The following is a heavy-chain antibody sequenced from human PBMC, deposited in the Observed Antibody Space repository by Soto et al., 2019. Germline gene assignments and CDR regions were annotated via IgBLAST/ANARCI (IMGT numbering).Heavy chain of an antibody. V-gene: IGHV5-51*01. CDR3: EERGAATCLDL. CDR2: IYTGDSDT. Sequence: EKGLDWRGIIYTGDSDTRYSPSFQGQVTISADNSISTPYLQWSSLNATDTAIYYYEERGAATCLDLWGQGTLLTVSS. J-gene: IGHJ4*02. D-gene: IGHD6-13*01.